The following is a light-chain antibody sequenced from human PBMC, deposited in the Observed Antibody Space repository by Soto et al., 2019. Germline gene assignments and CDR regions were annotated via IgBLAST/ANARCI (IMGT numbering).Light chain of an antibody. CDR2: EVN. CDR1: SGDVGGYNY. V-gene: IGLV2-14*01. CDR3: SSKTSSRTPFV. J-gene: IGLJ1*01. Sequence: QSALTQPASVSGSPGQSITISCTGTSGDVGGYNYVSWYQQHPGNAPRLMIYEVNNRPSGVPNRFSGSKSGNTASLTISGLQAEDEADYYCSSKTSSRTPFVFGTGTKVTVL.